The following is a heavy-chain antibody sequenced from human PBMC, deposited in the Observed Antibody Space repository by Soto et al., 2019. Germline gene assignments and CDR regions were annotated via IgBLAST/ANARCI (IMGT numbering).Heavy chain of an antibody. CDR2: INHSGST. V-gene: IGHV4-34*01. J-gene: IGHJ6*02. D-gene: IGHD4-4*01. CDR1: GGSFSCYY. CDR3: AGSTAVTPPGMDV. Sequence: SETLSLTCAVYGGSFSCYYWSWIRQPPGKGLEWIGEINHSGSTNYNPSLKSRVTISVDTSKNQFSLKLSSVTAADTAVYYCAGSTAVTPPGMDVWGQGTTVTVSS.